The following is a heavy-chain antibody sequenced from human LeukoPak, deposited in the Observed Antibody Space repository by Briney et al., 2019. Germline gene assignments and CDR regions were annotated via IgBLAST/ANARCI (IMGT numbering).Heavy chain of an antibody. V-gene: IGHV3-30*18. CDR2: ISYEGSAQ. CDR3: AKEQDPRTSAQLDY. D-gene: IGHD2-2*01. Sequence: GGSLRLSCAASGFTFSSYGMHWVRQAPGKGLEWVAVISYEGSAQYYIDSVKGRFTISRDNSKNTLNLQMNTLGAEDTGVYYCAKEQDPRTSAQLDYWGQGTLVTVSS. J-gene: IGHJ4*02. CDR1: GFTFSSYG.